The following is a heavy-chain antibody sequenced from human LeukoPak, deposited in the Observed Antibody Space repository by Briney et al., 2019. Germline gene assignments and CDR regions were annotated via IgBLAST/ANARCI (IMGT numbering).Heavy chain of an antibody. CDR2: ISAYNGNT. V-gene: IGHV1-18*01. D-gene: IGHD4-17*01. CDR1: GYTFTSYG. J-gene: IGHJ6*03. Sequence: GASVKVSCKASGYTFTSYGISWVRQAPGQGLEWMGWISAYNGNTSYAQKLQGRVTMTTDTSTSTAYMELRSLRSDDTAVYYCARDRSYGDYVAYYYYMDVWGKGTTVTVSS. CDR3: ARDRSYGDYVAYYYYMDV.